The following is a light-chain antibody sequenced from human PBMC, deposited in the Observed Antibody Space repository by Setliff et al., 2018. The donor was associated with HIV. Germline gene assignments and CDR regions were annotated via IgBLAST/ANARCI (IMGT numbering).Light chain of an antibody. CDR3: SSYTFSSTPYV. Sequence: QSVLTQPPSVSGSPGQSIIISCTGTINNIGSYNRVSWYQQRPGTAPKLIIFEVNKRPSGVSNRFSGSKSGNTASLTISGLQAEDEADYYCSSYTFSSTPYVFGTGTKVTVL. CDR1: INNIGSYNR. J-gene: IGLJ1*01. V-gene: IGLV2-14*02. CDR2: EVN.